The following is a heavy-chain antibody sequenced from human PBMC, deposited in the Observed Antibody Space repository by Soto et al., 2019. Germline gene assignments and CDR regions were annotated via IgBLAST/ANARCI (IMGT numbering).Heavy chain of an antibody. Sequence: VQLVESGGGLVQPGRSLRLSCAASGFTFDDYVMHWVRQAPGKGLEWVSGISWNSVTIAYADSVKGRFTISRDNAKKTLYLQMNSLRAEDTAFYYCAKDRLSGSYSVFESWGQGTLVTVSS. V-gene: IGHV3-9*01. CDR3: AKDRLSGSYSVFES. CDR1: GFTFDDYV. J-gene: IGHJ4*02. CDR2: ISWNSVTI. D-gene: IGHD1-26*01.